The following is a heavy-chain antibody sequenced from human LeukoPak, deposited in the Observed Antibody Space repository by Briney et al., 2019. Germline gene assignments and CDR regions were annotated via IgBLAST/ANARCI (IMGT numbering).Heavy chain of an antibody. D-gene: IGHD6-13*01. J-gene: IGHJ6*03. Sequence: SVQFSCKTSGGPFSSYAITWVRPTPGQGLEWMGGIIPIFGTTNYAQKFQDRVTITADKSTSTAYMKLSSLRSEDTAVYYCARVVGLTGYSSNWYSGYYYMDVWGKGTTVTVSS. V-gene: IGHV1-69*06. CDR2: IIPIFGTT. CDR3: ARVVGLTGYSSNWYSGYYYMDV. CDR1: GGPFSSYA.